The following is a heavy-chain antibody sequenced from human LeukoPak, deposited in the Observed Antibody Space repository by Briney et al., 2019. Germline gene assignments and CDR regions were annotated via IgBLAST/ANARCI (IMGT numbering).Heavy chain of an antibody. CDR3: ARDGAGSYGYFDD. Sequence: PSETLSLTCTVSGGSISSYYWSWIRQHPGEGLEWIGSIYYSGRTYYNPSLKSRVTISADTSKNQFSLKLTSVTAADTAVYYCARDGAGSYGYFDDWGQGTLVTVSS. CDR2: IYYSGRT. J-gene: IGHJ4*02. D-gene: IGHD5-18*01. CDR1: GGSISSYY. V-gene: IGHV4-59*06.